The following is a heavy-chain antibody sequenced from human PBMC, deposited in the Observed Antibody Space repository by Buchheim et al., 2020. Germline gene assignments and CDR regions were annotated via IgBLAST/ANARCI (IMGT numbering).Heavy chain of an antibody. CDR3: AKDRVGATYYYYGMDV. V-gene: IGHV3-23*01. J-gene: IGHJ6*02. CDR1: GFTFSSST. D-gene: IGHD1-26*01. CDR2: ISGTGGRT. Sequence: EVQLLESGGGLVQSGGSLRLSCVASGFTFSSSTMIWVRQAPGKGLEWVSAISGTGGRTYYADSVKGRFIISRDNSKNTLDLQMNSLRAEDTAEYYCAKDRVGATYYYYGMDVWGQGTT.